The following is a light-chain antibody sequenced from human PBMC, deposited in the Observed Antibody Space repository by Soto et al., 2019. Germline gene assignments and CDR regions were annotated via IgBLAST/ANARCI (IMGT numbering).Light chain of an antibody. Sequence: QSALTQPASVSGSPGQSITISCTGTSSDVGTYNYVSWYQQHPGKAPKLMIYDVSNRPSGVSDRFSGSKSGNTASLTISGLQAEDEADYYGSSYTSSSASVVFGGGTKLTVL. V-gene: IGLV2-14*01. CDR2: DVS. J-gene: IGLJ2*01. CDR3: SSYTSSSASVV. CDR1: SSDVGTYNY.